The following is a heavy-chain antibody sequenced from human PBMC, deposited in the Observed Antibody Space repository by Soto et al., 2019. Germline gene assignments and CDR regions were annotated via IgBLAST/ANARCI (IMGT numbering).Heavy chain of an antibody. CDR1: GGSIISRDYY. V-gene: IGHV4-39*01. Sequence: QVPLQEPGPGLVKPSETLSLTCSVSGGSIISRDYYWVWVRRAPGRGPQWIGNIFYNGRTDYNPSLQIRVTISVDTSKNQFSLKLASVTVADTAIYDCARGGMSADYQSDWFDPWGRGTLVTVSS. CDR2: IFYNGRT. CDR3: ARGGMSADYQSDWFDP. J-gene: IGHJ5*02. D-gene: IGHD3-16*01.